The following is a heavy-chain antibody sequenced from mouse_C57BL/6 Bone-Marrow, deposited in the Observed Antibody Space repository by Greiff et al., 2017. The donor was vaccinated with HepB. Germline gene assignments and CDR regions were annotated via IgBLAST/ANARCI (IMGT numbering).Heavy chain of an antibody. CDR1: GFNIKDDY. V-gene: IGHV14-4*01. J-gene: IGHJ1*03. CDR3: TTNYGSSYPSYWYFDV. CDR2: IDPENGDT. Sequence: EVQGVESGAELVRPGASVKLSCTASGFNIKDDYMHWVKQRPEQGLEWIGWIDPENGDTEYASKFQGKATITADTSSNTAYLQLSSLTSEDTAVYYCTTNYGSSYPSYWYFDVWGTGTTVTVSS. D-gene: IGHD1-1*01.